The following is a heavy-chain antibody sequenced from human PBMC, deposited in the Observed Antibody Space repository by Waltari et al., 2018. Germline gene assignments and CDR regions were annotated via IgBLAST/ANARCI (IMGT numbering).Heavy chain of an antibody. Sequence: QVQLVQSGAELKEPGASMKVPCKASGYTFTGYYMHWVRQAPGQGLEWMGRINPNSGGTNSAQKFQGRVTMTRDTSINTAYMELSRLRSDDTALYYCVRGGIWYDTSGHRFLFDYWGQGTLVTVSS. CDR2: INPNSGGT. V-gene: IGHV1-2*06. J-gene: IGHJ4*02. D-gene: IGHD3-22*01. CDR3: VRGGIWYDTSGHRFLFDY. CDR1: GYTFTGYY.